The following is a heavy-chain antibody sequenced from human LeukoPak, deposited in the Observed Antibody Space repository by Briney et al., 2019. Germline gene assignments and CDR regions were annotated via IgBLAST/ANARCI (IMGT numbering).Heavy chain of an antibody. V-gene: IGHV3-21*01. J-gene: IGHJ3*02. CDR2: ISSSSSYI. CDR1: GFTFSSYS. CDR3: ARDRVGARGGAFDI. D-gene: IGHD1-26*01. Sequence: GGSLRLSCAASGFTFSSYSMNWVRQAPGKGLEWVSSISSSSSYIYYADSVKGRFTISRDNAKNSLYLQMNSLRAEDTAVYYCARDRVGARGGAFDIWGQGTMVTVSS.